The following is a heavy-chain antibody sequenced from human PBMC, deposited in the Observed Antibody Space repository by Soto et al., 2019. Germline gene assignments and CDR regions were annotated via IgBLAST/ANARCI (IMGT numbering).Heavy chain of an antibody. CDR2: INHSGST. J-gene: IGHJ5*02. Sequence: PSETLSLTCPVSGGSISSYYWSWIRQPPGKGLEWIGEINHSGSTNYNPSLKSRVTISVDTSKNQFSLKLSSVTAADTAVYYCAREVVVVAATGDWFDPWGQGTLVTVSS. CDR1: GGSISSYY. CDR3: AREVVVVAATGDWFDP. D-gene: IGHD2-15*01. V-gene: IGHV4-34*01.